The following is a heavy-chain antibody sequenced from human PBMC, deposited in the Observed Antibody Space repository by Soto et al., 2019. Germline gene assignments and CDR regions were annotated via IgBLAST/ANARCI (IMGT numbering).Heavy chain of an antibody. CDR3: ARVLTAAGFDY. J-gene: IGHJ4*02. D-gene: IGHD6-13*01. CDR2: INAGIGDI. CDR1: GYTFTSYA. V-gene: IGHV1-3*01. Sequence: GASVKVSCKASGYTFTSYATHWVRQAPGQRPEWMGWINAGIGDIEYSEKFQGRVTITRDTSTSTAYMELRSLRSDDTAVYYCARVLTAAGFDYWGQGTLVTVS.